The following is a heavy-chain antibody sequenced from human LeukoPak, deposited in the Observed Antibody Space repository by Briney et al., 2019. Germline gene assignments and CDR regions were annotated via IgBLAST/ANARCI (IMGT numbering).Heavy chain of an antibody. Sequence: GGSLRLSCAASGFTFSSYGMHWVRQAPGKGLEWVAVISYDGSNKYYADSVKGRFTISGDNSKNTLYLQMNSLRAEDTAVYYCAKVSRYCSSTSCPGGLNNWFDPWGQGTLVTVSS. D-gene: IGHD2-2*01. CDR2: ISYDGSNK. CDR3: AKVSRYCSSTSCPGGLNNWFDP. J-gene: IGHJ5*02. V-gene: IGHV3-30*18. CDR1: GFTFSSYG.